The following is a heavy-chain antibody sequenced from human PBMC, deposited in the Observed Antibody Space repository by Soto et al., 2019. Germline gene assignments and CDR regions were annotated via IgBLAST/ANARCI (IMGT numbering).Heavy chain of an antibody. D-gene: IGHD3-22*01. J-gene: IGHJ4*02. CDR3: ATGDYYDIHDY. CDR2: INAGNGNT. Sequence: QVQLVQSGAEVKKPGASVKVSCKASGYTFTNYAMHWVRQAPGQGLEWMGWINAGNGNTKYSQKFQGRVTITSDTYVSTANMELSSLISEDTAVYYCATGDYYDIHDYWGRGIIVSVSS. CDR1: GYTFTNYA. V-gene: IGHV1-3*01.